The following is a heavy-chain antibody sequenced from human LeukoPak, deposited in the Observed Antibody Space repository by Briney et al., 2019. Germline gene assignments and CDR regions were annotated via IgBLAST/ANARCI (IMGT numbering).Heavy chain of an antibody. CDR3: ARTRITMVRGVISGYYYMDV. D-gene: IGHD3-10*01. V-gene: IGHV3-64*01. Sequence: GGSLRLSCAASGFTFSSYAMHWVRQAPGKGLEYVSAISSNGSSTYYANSVKGRFTISRDNSKNTLYLQMGSLRAEDMAVYYCARTRITMVRGVISGYYYMDVWGKGTTVTVSS. CDR1: GFTFSSYA. CDR2: ISSNGSST. J-gene: IGHJ6*03.